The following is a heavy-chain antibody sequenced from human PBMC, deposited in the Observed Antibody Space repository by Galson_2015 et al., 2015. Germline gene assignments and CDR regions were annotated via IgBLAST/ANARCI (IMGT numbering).Heavy chain of an antibody. J-gene: IGHJ3*02. CDR2: IWYDGSNK. V-gene: IGHV3-33*01. D-gene: IGHD6-13*01. CDR1: GFTFSSYG. Sequence: SLRLSCAASGFTFSSYGMHWVRQAPGKGLEWVAVIWYDGSNKYYADSVKGRFTISRDNSKNTPYLQMNSLRAEDTAVYYCARDRVAAAASDAFDIWGQGIMVTASS. CDR3: ARDRVAAAASDAFDI.